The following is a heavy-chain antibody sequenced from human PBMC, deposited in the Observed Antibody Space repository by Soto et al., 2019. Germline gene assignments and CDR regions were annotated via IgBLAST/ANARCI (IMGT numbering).Heavy chain of an antibody. CDR2: ISSSSSYI. J-gene: IGHJ3*02. CDR1: GFTFSSYS. D-gene: IGHD3-10*01. V-gene: IGHV3-21*01. CDR3: FCLGVRGVTEGGAFDI. Sequence: GGSLRLSCAASGFTFSSYSMNWVRQAPGKGLEWVSSISSSSSYIYYADSVKGRFTISRDNAKNSLYLQMNSLRAEDTAVYYCFCLGVRGVTEGGAFDIWGQGTMVTVSS.